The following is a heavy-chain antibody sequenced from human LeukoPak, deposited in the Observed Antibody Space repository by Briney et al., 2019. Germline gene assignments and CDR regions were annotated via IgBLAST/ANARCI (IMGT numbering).Heavy chain of an antibody. J-gene: IGHJ4*02. CDR3: ARGGGGHCSSTSCPTPDY. V-gene: IGHV1-18*04. CDR2: SSAYNGNT. D-gene: IGHD2-2*01. CDR1: GYTFTSYG. Sequence: ASVKVSCKASGYTFTSYGISWVRQAPGQGLEWMGWSSAYNGNTNYAQKLQGRVTMTTDRSTSTAYMELRSLRSDDTAVYYCARGGGGHCSSTSCPTPDYWGQGTLVTVSS.